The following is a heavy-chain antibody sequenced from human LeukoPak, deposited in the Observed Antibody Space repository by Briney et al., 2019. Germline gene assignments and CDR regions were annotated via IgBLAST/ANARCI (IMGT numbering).Heavy chain of an antibody. Sequence: ASVKVSCKASGYTFTSYGISWVRQAPGQGLEWMGWISAYNGNTNYAQKIQGRVTMTTDTSTSTAYMELSSLRSEDTAVYYCARDGYCSGGSCYIAAFDIWGQGTMVTVSS. CDR2: ISAYNGNT. CDR3: ARDGYCSGGSCYIAAFDI. V-gene: IGHV1-18*01. D-gene: IGHD2-15*01. CDR1: GYTFTSYG. J-gene: IGHJ3*02.